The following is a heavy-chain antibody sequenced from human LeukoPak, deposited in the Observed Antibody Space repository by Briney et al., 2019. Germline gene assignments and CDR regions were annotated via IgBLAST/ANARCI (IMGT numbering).Heavy chain of an antibody. CDR2: ISSSGPT. D-gene: IGHD3-10*01. CDR3: ARGEETGGARLGYYYYYMDV. Sequence: SETLSLTCTVSGGFITSYYWSWIRQPAGEGLDYIGRISSSGPTNYNRSLRGRVTITLDKSNNQFSLKLTSVTAADTAIYYCARGEETGGARLGYYYYYMDVWGKGATVTVSS. CDR1: GGFITSYY. V-gene: IGHV4-4*07. J-gene: IGHJ6*03.